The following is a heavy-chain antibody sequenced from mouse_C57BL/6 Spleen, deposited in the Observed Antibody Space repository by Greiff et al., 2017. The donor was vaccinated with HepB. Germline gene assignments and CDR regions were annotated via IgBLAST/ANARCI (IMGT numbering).Heavy chain of an antibody. CDR1: GFTFSSYA. Sequence: DVHLVESGEGLVKPGGSLKLSCAASGFTFSSYAMSWVRQTPEKRLEWVAYISSGGDYIYYADTVKGRFTISRDNARNTLYLQMSSLKSEDTAMYYCTRDGNLGEAYFDYWGQGTTLTVSS. J-gene: IGHJ2*01. CDR3: TRDGNLGEAYFDY. D-gene: IGHD2-3*01. CDR2: ISSGGDYI. V-gene: IGHV5-9-1*02.